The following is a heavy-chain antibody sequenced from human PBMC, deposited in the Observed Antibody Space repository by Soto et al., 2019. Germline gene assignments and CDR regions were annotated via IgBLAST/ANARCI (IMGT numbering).Heavy chain of an antibody. Sequence: QLQLLESGPGLVKPSETLSLICTVSGGSVSSRSHYWVWIRQPPGKGLEWISSIMDGGRTYYNPSLRIRLTMSFDTSQNHFSLNLKSVADADTAVYYCAKHLGNYGDWAFEFWGQGNMVTVST. D-gene: IGHD2-21*01. CDR3: AKHLGNYGDWAFEF. CDR2: IMDGGRT. V-gene: IGHV4-39*01. J-gene: IGHJ4*02. CDR1: GGSVSSRSHY.